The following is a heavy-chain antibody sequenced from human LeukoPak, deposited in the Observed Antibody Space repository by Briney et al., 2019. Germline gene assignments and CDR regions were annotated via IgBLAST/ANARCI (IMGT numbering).Heavy chain of an antibody. CDR1: GYTFTSYD. J-gene: IGHJ6*02. CDR2: MNPNGGNT. V-gene: IGHV1-8*01. CDR3: ARRVVVPAAMFYYYYGMDV. D-gene: IGHD2-2*01. Sequence: ASVKVSCKASGYTFTSYDINWVRQATGQGLEWMGWMNPNGGNTGYAQKFQGGVTMTRNTSISTAYMELSSLRSEDTAVYYCARRVVVPAAMFYYYYGMDVWGQGTTVTVS.